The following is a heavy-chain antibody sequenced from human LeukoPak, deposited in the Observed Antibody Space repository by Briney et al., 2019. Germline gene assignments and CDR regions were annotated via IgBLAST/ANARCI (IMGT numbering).Heavy chain of an antibody. D-gene: IGHD5-12*01. CDR3: ARLGGYDPNKYHYMDV. Sequence: KPGESLKISCEGSGHSFTTYWIAWVRQMPGKGLEWMGIIHPGDSDTRYSPSFQGQVTISADKSISTAYLQWNSLKASDTAVYYCARLGGYDPNKYHYMDVWGKGTTVTVSS. V-gene: IGHV5-51*03. CDR2: IHPGDSDT. CDR1: GHSFTTYW. J-gene: IGHJ6*03.